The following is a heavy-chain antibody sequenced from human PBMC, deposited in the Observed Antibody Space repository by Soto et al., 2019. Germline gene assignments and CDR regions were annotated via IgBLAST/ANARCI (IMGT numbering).Heavy chain of an antibody. CDR2: ICSDGST. CDR1: GFTVINNY. CDR3: AGDFHIG. V-gene: IGHV3-66*01. J-gene: IGHJ4*02. Sequence: GGSLSLSCAACGFTVINNYMSWGRQAPAKGLEWVSVICSDGSTNYADSVKGRFTISRDNSKNTLYLQMNSMRAEDTAVHYCAGDFHIGWGQGT.